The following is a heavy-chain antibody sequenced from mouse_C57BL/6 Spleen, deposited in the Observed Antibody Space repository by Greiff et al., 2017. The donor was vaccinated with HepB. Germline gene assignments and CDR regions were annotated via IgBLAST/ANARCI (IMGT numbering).Heavy chain of an antibody. V-gene: IGHV5-16*01. CDR2: INYDGSST. J-gene: IGHJ4*01. Sequence: EVQLVESEGGLVQPGSSMKLSCTASGFTFSDYYMAWVRQVPEKGLEWVANINYDGSSTYYLDSLKSRFIISRDNAKNILYLQMSSLKSEDTATYDCARGGYDYDVAMDYWGQGTSVTVSS. D-gene: IGHD2-4*01. CDR3: ARGGYDYDVAMDY. CDR1: GFTFSDYY.